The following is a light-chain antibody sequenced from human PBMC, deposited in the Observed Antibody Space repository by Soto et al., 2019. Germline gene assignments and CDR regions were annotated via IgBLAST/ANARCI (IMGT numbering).Light chain of an antibody. J-gene: IGKJ1*01. CDR1: QTISSW. Sequence: DIQMTQSPSTLSGSVGDRVTITCRASQTISSWLAWYQQKPGKAPKLLIYKASTLKSGVPSRFSGSGSGTEFTLTLSSLQPDDIATYYCQHYNSYAEAFGKGTKVELK. CDR2: KAS. CDR3: QHYNSYAEA. V-gene: IGKV1-5*03.